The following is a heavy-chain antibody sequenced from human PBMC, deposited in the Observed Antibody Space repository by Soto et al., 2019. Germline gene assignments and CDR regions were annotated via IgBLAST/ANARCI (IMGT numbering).Heavy chain of an antibody. CDR1: GGSISSYY. V-gene: IGHV4-59*08. J-gene: IGHJ4*02. CDR3: ARHQYSSSSFLLLDY. Sequence: SETLSLTCTVSGGSISSYYWSWIRQPPGKGLEWIGYIYYSGSTNYNPSLKSRVTISVDTSKNQFSLKLSSVTAADTAVYYCARHQYSSSSFLLLDYWGQGTLVTVSS. D-gene: IGHD6-6*01. CDR2: IYYSGST.